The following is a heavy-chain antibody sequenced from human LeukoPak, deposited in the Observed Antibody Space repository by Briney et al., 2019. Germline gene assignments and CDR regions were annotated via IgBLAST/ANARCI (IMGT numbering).Heavy chain of an antibody. CDR2: IYYSGST. CDR1: GGSFSSSY. Sequence: SETLSLTCTVSGGSFSSSYWSWIRQPPGKGLEGIGYIYYSGSTNHNPSLKSRVTISLATSKNQFSLTLSPVTAADTAVYYSARAGPRGFGELYHWGQGTLVTVSS. D-gene: IGHD3-10*01. J-gene: IGHJ5*02. V-gene: IGHV4-59*12. CDR3: ARAGPRGFGELYH.